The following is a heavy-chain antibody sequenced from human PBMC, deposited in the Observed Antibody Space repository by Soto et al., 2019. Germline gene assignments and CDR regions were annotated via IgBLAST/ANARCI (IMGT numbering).Heavy chain of an antibody. CDR3: ASSPLPITMIVVVASFQH. Sequence: ASVKVSCKASGYTFTSYAMHWVRQAPGQRLGWMGWINAGNGNTKYSQKFQGRVTITRDTSASTAYMELSSLRSEDTALYYFASSPLPITMIVVVASFQHWGQGTLVTVSS. V-gene: IGHV1-3*01. D-gene: IGHD3-22*01. CDR1: GYTFTSYA. CDR2: INAGNGNT. J-gene: IGHJ1*01.